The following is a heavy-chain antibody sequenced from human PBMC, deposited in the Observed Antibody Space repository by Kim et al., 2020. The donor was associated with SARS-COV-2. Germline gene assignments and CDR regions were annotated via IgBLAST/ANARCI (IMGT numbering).Heavy chain of an antibody. Sequence: KGRFTISSDNAENSLYLQMNSLRAEDTALYYCAKDIRSGSSWQRGGYFQHWGQGTLVTVSS. CDR3: AKDIRSGSSWQRGGYFQH. D-gene: IGHD6-13*01. J-gene: IGHJ1*01. V-gene: IGHV3-9*01.